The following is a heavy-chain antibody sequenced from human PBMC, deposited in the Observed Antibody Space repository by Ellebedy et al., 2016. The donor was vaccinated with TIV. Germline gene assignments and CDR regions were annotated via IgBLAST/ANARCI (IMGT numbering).Heavy chain of an antibody. D-gene: IGHD5-12*01. CDR2: VNHSGNI. Sequence: MPSETLSLTCTVSGDSITSSNYYRGWIRQPPGKGLEWIDNVNHSGNINYNPSLRSRVTISVDTSKNQFSLNLRSVTAADTAVYFCARVVSHSGNYGYVDKWGQGILVTVSS. V-gene: IGHV4-39*07. CDR3: ARVVSHSGNYGYVDK. J-gene: IGHJ4*02. CDR1: GDSITSSNYY.